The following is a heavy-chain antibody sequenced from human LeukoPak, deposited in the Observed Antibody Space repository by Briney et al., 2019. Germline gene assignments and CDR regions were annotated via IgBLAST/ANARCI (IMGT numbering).Heavy chain of an antibody. D-gene: IGHD3-22*01. J-gene: IGHJ3*02. CDR1: GGSLSSGDYY. CDR3: ARSLLDYYDSSGYYAFDI. Sequence: SETLSLTCTVSGGSLSSGDYYWSWIRQPPGKGLEWIGYIYYSGTPYYDPSLKSRVTISVDTSKNQFSLKLSSVTAADTAVYYCARSLLDYYDSSGYYAFDIWGQGTMVTVSS. CDR2: IYYSGTP. V-gene: IGHV4-30-4*01.